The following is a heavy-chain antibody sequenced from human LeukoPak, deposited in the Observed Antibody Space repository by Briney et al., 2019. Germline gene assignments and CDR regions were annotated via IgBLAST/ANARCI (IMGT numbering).Heavy chain of an antibody. Sequence: GGSLRLSCAASGFTFSSSWMYWVRQAPGKGLEWVGRIKSKTDGGTIDYAAPVKGRFTISRDDSKDTLFLQMNSLKTEDTAVYYCTTDLSELDDSGYYAKYFHHWGQGTLVSVSS. CDR1: GFTFSSSW. V-gene: IGHV3-15*01. CDR2: IKSKTDGGTI. CDR3: TTDLSELDDSGYYAKYFHH. J-gene: IGHJ1*01. D-gene: IGHD3-22*01.